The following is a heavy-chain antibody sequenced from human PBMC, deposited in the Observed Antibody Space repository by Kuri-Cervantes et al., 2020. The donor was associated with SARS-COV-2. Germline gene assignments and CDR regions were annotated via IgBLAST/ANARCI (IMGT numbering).Heavy chain of an antibody. V-gene: IGHV3-30*18. Sequence: GGSLRLSCAASGFTFNTYSMDWVRQAPGKGLEWVALISYDGSNKFYADSVKGRFTISRDNSKNTLYLQMNSLRAEDTAVYYCAKSGYGGKIAAAGSGYFDYWGQGTLVTVSS. CDR2: ISYDGSNK. D-gene: IGHD6-13*01. J-gene: IGHJ4*02. CDR3: AKSGYGGKIAAAGSGYFDY. CDR1: GFTFNTYS.